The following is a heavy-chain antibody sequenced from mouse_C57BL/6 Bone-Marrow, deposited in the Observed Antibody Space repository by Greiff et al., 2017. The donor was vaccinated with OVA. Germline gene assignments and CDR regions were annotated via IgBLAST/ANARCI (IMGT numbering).Heavy chain of an antibody. CDR1: GYSITSGYY. J-gene: IGHJ4*01. Sequence: DVKLQESGPGLVKPSQSLSLTCSVTGYSITSGYYWNWIRQFPGNKLEWMGYISYDGSNNYNPSLKNRISITRDTSKNQFFLKLNSVTTEDTATYYCARGPFITPMDYWGQGTSVTVSS. CDR2: ISYDGSN. V-gene: IGHV3-6*01. D-gene: IGHD1-1*01. CDR3: ARGPFITPMDY.